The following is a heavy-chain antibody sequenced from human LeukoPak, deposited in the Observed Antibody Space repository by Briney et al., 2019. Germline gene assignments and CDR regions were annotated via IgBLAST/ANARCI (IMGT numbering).Heavy chain of an antibody. CDR1: GFTFSSYA. Sequence: GGSLRLSCAASGFTFSSYAMSWVRQAPGKGLEWVSSISSSSSYIYYADSVKGRFTISRDNSKNTLYLQMNTLRAEDTAIYYCATSVDTLIRGVAYWGQGTLVTVSS. V-gene: IGHV3-23*01. J-gene: IGHJ4*02. D-gene: IGHD3-10*01. CDR2: ISSSSSYI. CDR3: ATSVDTLIRGVAY.